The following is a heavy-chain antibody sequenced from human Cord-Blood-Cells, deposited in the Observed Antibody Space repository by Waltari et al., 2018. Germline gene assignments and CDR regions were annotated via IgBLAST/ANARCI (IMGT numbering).Heavy chain of an antibody. Sequence: QVQLQESGPGLVKPSETLSLTCAVSGYSISSGYYWGWIRQPPGKGLEWIGSIYHSGSTYYTPALTSRVTISVDTSKNQFSLKLSSVTAADTAVYYCARVGPKLGIAYWGQGTLVTVSS. CDR1: GYSISSGYY. CDR3: ARVGPKLGIAY. V-gene: IGHV4-38-2*01. D-gene: IGHD7-27*01. J-gene: IGHJ4*02. CDR2: IYHSGST.